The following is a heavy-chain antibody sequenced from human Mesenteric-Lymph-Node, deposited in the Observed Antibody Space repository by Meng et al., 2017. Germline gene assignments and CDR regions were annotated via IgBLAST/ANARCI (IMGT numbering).Heavy chain of an antibody. D-gene: IGHD3-22*01. V-gene: IGHV3-9*01. CDR1: GFTFDDYG. CDR2: ISWNSGSI. J-gene: IGHJ1*01. CDR3: AREGPDYYYDSSGYYQYFQH. Sequence: GGSLRLSCAASGFTFDDYGMHWVRQAPGKGLEWVSGISWNSGSIGYADSVKGRFTISRDNAKNSLYLQMNSLRSEDTAVYYCAREGPDYYYDSSGYYQYFQHWGQGTLVTVSS.